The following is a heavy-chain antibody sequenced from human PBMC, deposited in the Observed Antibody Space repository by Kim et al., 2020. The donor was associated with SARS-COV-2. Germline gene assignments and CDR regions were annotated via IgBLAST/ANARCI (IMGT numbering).Heavy chain of an antibody. Sequence: ASVKVSCKASGYTLTAFYVHWVRQAPGQGLEWMGWIDPDSGDTTYAQKFQGRVTMTRDTSISTAYMELRRLRSDDTAVYYCATPFMVRGDNDYWGQGTLVTVSP. CDR2: IDPDSGDT. D-gene: IGHD3-10*01. V-gene: IGHV1-2*02. J-gene: IGHJ4*01. CDR1: GYTLTAFY. CDR3: ATPFMVRGDNDY.